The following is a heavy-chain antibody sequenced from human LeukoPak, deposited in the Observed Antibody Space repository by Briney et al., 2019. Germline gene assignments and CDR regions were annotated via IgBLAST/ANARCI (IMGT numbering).Heavy chain of an antibody. CDR2: IYSGGST. D-gene: IGHD2-21*02. CDR1: GFTFSNFA. J-gene: IGHJ3*02. CDR3: ARASGVTHAFDI. V-gene: IGHV3-66*01. Sequence: GGSLRLSCAASGFTFSNFAMSWVRQAPGKGLEWVSVIYSGGSTYYADSVKGRFTISRDNSKNTLYLQMNSLRAEDTAVYYCARASGVTHAFDIWGQGTMVTVSS.